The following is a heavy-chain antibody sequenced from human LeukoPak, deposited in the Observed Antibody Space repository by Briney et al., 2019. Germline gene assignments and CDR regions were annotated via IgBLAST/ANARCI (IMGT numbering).Heavy chain of an antibody. V-gene: IGHV1-18*01. J-gene: IGHJ6*02. CDR2: ISAYNGNT. Sequence: ASVKVSCKASGYTFTSYGISWVRQAPGQGLEWMGWISAYNGNTNYAQKLQGRVTMTTDTSTSTAYMELRSLRSDDTAVYYCARDHCSSTSCYFSYCYYGMDVWGQGTTVTVSS. D-gene: IGHD2-2*01. CDR1: GYTFTSYG. CDR3: ARDHCSSTSCYFSYCYYGMDV.